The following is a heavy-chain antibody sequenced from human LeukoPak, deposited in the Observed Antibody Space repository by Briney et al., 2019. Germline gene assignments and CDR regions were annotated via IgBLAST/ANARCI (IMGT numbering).Heavy chain of an antibody. J-gene: IGHJ6*02. D-gene: IGHD4-17*01. CDR2: ISYDGSNK. CDR3: AKDKSGGDYRMGYYYYYGMDV. CDR1: GFTFSSYG. V-gene: IGHV3-30*18. Sequence: GGSLRLSCAASGFTFSSYGMHWVRQAPGKGLEWVAVISYDGSNKYYADSVKGRFTISRDNSKNTLYLQMNSLRAEDTAVYYCAKDKSGGDYRMGYYYYYGMDVWGQGTTVTVSS.